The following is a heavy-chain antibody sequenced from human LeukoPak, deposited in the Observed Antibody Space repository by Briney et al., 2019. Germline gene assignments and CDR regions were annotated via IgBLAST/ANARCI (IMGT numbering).Heavy chain of an antibody. Sequence: SGTLSLTCTVSDEVITSNNWWSWVRQSPGKGLEWIGEIFHSGTTRYKASLEGRVTMLLDKSKNQFSLRLNSVTAADTAVYFCARLRLSGGSFSVGWFDPWGQGIQVTVSS. D-gene: IGHD1-26*01. CDR1: DEVITSNNW. CDR2: IFHSGTT. CDR3: ARLRLSGGSFSVGWFDP. J-gene: IGHJ5*02. V-gene: IGHV4-4*02.